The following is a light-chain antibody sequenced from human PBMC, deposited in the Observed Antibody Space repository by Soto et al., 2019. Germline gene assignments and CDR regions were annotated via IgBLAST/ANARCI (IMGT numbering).Light chain of an antibody. CDR3: QQYGSTPLT. CDR2: AAS. Sequence: EIVLTQSPGTLSLSPGERATLSCRASQSVNNNNLAWYQQKPGPAPRLYIYAASTRATGIPDRFSGSGSGTDFTLTISRREPEDFAVYYCQQYGSTPLTFGGGTKVEIK. V-gene: IGKV3-20*01. J-gene: IGKJ4*01. CDR1: QSVNNNN.